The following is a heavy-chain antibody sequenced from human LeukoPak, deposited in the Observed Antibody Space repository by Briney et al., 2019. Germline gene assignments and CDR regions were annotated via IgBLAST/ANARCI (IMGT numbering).Heavy chain of an antibody. CDR1: GYSFATYW. V-gene: IGHV5-51*01. CDR2: IYLGDSDT. J-gene: IGHJ4*02. D-gene: IGHD5-18*01. Sequence: GESLKISCKGSGYSFATYWIGWVRQMPGKGPEWMGIIYLGDSDTRYSPSFQGQVTISADKSISTAYLQWSSLKASDTAMYYCARLGDLQLTAMAPRGYFDYWGQGTLVTVSS. CDR3: ARLGDLQLTAMAPRGYFDY.